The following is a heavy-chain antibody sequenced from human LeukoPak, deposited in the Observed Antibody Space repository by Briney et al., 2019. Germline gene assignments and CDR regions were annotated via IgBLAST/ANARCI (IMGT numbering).Heavy chain of an antibody. CDR3: ARLGLELLEYYFDY. D-gene: IGHD1-7*01. CDR1: GYTFTSYA. Sequence: ASVKVSCKASGYTFTSYAMNWVRQAPGQGLEWMGWINTNTGNPTYAQGFTGRFVFSLDTSVSTAYLQISSLKAEDTAVYYCARLGLELLEYYFDYWGQGTLVTVSS. CDR2: INTNTGNP. V-gene: IGHV7-4-1*02. J-gene: IGHJ4*02.